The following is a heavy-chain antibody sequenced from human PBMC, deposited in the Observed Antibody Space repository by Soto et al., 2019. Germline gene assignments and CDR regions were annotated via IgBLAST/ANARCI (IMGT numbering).Heavy chain of an antibody. V-gene: IGHV1-8*01. CDR2: MNPNSGNT. D-gene: IGHD3-22*01. Sequence: ASVKVSCKASGYTFTSYDINWVRQATGQGLEWMGWMNPNSGNTGYAQKFQGRVTMTRNTSISTAYMELSSLRSEDTAVYYCARGRRTPITMIVVVTKNWFDPWGQGTLVTVSS. J-gene: IGHJ5*02. CDR3: ARGRRTPITMIVVVTKNWFDP. CDR1: GYTFTSYD.